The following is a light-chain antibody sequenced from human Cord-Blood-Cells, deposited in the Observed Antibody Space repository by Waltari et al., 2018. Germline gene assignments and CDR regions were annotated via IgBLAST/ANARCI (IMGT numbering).Light chain of an antibody. CDR1: SSDVGGYND. CDR3: CSYAGSYTWV. J-gene: IGLJ3*02. V-gene: IGLV2-11*01. Sequence: QSALTPPRSVSGSPGQSVTISCTGTSSDVGGYNDVSWYQQHPGKAPKLMIYDVSKRPSGVPDRFSGSKSGNTASLTISGLQAEDEADYYCCSYAGSYTWVFGGGTKLTVL. CDR2: DVS.